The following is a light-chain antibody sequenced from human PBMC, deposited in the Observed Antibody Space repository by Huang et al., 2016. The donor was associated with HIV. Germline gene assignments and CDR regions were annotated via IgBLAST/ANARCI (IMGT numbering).Light chain of an antibody. V-gene: IGKV1-27*01. CDR3: QKCNSAPFT. J-gene: IGKJ3*01. CDR2: AAS. CDR1: QGISKY. Sequence: DIQMTQSPSSLSASVGDRVTITCRASQGISKYLAWYQQKPGKVPKLLIYAASTLQSGVPSRCSGSGSGTDFTLTISSLQPEDVATYYCQKCNSAPFTFGPGTKVDIK.